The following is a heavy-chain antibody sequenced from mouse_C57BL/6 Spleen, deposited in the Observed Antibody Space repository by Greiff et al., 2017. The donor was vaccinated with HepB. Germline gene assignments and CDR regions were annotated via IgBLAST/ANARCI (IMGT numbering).Heavy chain of an antibody. D-gene: IGHD2-5*01. CDR3: ARTHYSNSYAMDY. V-gene: IGHV1-54*01. Sequence: QVQLQQSGAELVRPGPSVTVSCTASGYAFTNYLIEWVQQRPGQGLEWIGVINPGSGGTNYNEKIEGKATLTANKSSSTAYVQLSSLTSEDSVVYFYARTHYSNSYAMDYWGQGTSLTVSS. J-gene: IGHJ4*01. CDR1: GYAFTNYL. CDR2: INPGSGGT.